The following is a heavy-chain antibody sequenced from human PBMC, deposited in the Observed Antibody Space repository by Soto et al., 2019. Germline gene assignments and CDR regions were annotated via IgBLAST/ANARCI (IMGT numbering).Heavy chain of an antibody. CDR3: ARVPIVVVTAIPSHYYYYCGMDV. CDR2: IYYSGST. D-gene: IGHD2-21*02. V-gene: IGHV4-59*01. J-gene: IGHJ6*02. CDR1: GGSISSYY. Sequence: SETLSLTCTVSGGSISSYYWSWIRQPPGKGLEWIGYIYYSGSTNYNPSLKSRVTISVDTSKNQFSLKLSSVTAADTAVYYCARVPIVVVTAIPSHYYYYCGMDVWGQGTTVTVSS.